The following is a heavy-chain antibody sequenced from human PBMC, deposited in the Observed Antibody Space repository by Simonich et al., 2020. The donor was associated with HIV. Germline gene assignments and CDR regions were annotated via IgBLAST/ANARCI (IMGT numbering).Heavy chain of an antibody. CDR1: GESFSSYY. CDR2: INHRGSP. J-gene: IGHJ5*02. CDR3: ARREGFWFDP. Sequence: QVHLQQWGAGLLKPSETLSLTCAVYGESFSSYYWTWIRQPPGKGLEWIGEINHRGSPNDNPSRGNRVTISIDTSKNQFSLKLRFVTAADTAVYYCARREGFWFDPWGQGALVLVSS. V-gene: IGHV4-34*01.